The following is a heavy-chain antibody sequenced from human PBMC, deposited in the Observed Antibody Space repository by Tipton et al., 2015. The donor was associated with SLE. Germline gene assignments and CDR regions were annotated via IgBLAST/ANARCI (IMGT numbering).Heavy chain of an antibody. J-gene: IGHJ4*02. CDR3: ARSLTAMVTFDY. Sequence: TLSLTCTVSGDSISGYYWSWIRQPPGKGLEWIGYMYYSGSTNYNPSLKSRVTISVDTSKNQFSLKLSSVTAADTAVYYCARSLTAMVTFDYWGQGTLVTVSS. CDR1: GDSISGYY. CDR2: MYYSGST. D-gene: IGHD5-18*01. V-gene: IGHV4-59*12.